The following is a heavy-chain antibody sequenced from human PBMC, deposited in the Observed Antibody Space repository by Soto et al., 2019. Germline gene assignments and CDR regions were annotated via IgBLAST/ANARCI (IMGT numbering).Heavy chain of an antibody. CDR1: GGSFRGYY. V-gene: IGHV4-34*01. CDR3: ARGRSNNIVPMVYARELRWFDP. D-gene: IGHD2-8*01. J-gene: IGHJ5*02. CDR2: INHSGST. Sequence: SETLCLTYAVYGGSFRGYYWSWIRQPPGKGLEWIGEINHSGSTNYNPSLKSRVTISVDTSKSQCSLKLSSVTAADTAVYYCARGRSNNIVPMVYARELRWFDPWGQGTLVTVSS.